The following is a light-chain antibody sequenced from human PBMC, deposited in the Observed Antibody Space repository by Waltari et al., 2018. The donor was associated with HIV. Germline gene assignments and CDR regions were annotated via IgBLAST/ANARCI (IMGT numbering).Light chain of an antibody. Sequence: DIQLTQSPSSLSASVGDRVTITCRASQDVSNYLAWFQQKPGEPPKSLIYAASRLQSGVPSKFSGSGSGTHFALTISSLQPEDVATYYCQQYRAYPLTFGGGTNVE. CDR3: QQYRAYPLT. J-gene: IGKJ4*01. V-gene: IGKV1-16*02. CDR1: QDVSNY. CDR2: AAS.